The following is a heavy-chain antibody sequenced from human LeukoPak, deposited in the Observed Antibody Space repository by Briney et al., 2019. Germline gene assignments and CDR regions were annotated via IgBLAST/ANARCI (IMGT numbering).Heavy chain of an antibody. J-gene: IGHJ4*02. CDR2: ISAYNGNT. D-gene: IGHD2-2*02. V-gene: IGHV1-18*01. CDR3: ARDRSSYCSSTSCYMGIDY. Sequence: ASVKVSCKASGYTFTSYGISWVRQAPGQGLEWMGWISAYNGNTNYAQKLQGRVTMTTDTSTGTAYMGLRSLRSDDTAVYYCARDRSSYCSSTSCYMGIDYWGQGTLVTVSS. CDR1: GYTFTSYG.